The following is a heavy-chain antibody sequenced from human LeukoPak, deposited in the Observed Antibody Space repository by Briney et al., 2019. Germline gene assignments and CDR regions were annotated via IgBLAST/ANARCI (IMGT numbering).Heavy chain of an antibody. J-gene: IGHJ6*04. D-gene: IGHD2-15*01. Sequence: GGSLRLSCAASGFTFSSYWMSWVRQALGKGLEWVANIKQDGSEKYYVDSVKGRFTISRDNAKNSLYLQMNSLRAEDTAVYSCARLGCCSGATCYPKDVDVWGKGTTVTVSS. V-gene: IGHV3-7*01. CDR1: GFTFSSYW. CDR3: ARLGCCSGATCYPKDVDV. CDR2: IKQDGSEK.